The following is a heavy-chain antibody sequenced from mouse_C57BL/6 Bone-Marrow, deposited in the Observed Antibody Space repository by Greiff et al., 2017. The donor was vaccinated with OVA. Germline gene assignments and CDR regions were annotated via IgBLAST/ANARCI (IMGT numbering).Heavy chain of an antibody. CDR2: IDPSDSET. Sequence: VQLQQPGAELVRPGSSVKLSCKASGYTFTSYWMHWVKQRPIQGLEWIGNIDPSDSETHYNQKFKDKATLTVDKSSSTAYMQLSSLTSEDSAVYYCARGLYYYGSSSFAYWGQGTLVTVSA. V-gene: IGHV1-52*01. D-gene: IGHD1-1*01. J-gene: IGHJ3*01. CDR3: ARGLYYYGSSSFAY. CDR1: GYTFTSYW.